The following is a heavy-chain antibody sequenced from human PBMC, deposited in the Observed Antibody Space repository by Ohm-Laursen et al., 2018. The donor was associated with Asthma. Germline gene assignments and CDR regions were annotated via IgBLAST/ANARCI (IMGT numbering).Heavy chain of an antibody. J-gene: IGHJ5*02. D-gene: IGHD1-26*01. Sequence: SETLSLTCTVSGGSISSYYWSWIRQPPGKGLEWIGYIYYRGSTNYNPSLKSRVTISEDTSKNQFSLKLSSVTAADTAVYYCARDARYSGTLSFDPWGQGTLVTVSS. CDR2: IYYRGST. CDR1: GGSISSYY. V-gene: IGHV4-59*01. CDR3: ARDARYSGTLSFDP.